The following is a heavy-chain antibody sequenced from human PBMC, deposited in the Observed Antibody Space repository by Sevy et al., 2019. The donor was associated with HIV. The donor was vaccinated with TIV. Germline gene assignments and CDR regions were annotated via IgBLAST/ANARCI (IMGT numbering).Heavy chain of an antibody. D-gene: IGHD6-25*01. J-gene: IGHJ6*02. Sequence: ASVKVSCKASGYTFTSYGISWVRQAPGQGLEWMGWISAYKGNTNYSQKLQGRVTMTTDTSTSIAYMELRSLRSDDTPVYYCARGNKRRVYYYYGMDVWGQGTTVTVSS. V-gene: IGHV1-18*01. CDR2: ISAYKGNT. CDR1: GYTFTSYG. CDR3: ARGNKRRVYYYYGMDV.